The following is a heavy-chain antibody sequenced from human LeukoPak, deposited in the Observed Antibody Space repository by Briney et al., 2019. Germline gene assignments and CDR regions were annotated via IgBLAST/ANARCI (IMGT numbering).Heavy chain of an antibody. V-gene: IGHV1-69*13. J-gene: IGHJ4*02. CDR1: GGTFSSYA. CDR2: IIPIFGTA. D-gene: IGHD3-22*01. Sequence: SVKVSCKASGGTFSSYAISWVRQAPGQGLEWMGGIIPIFGTANYAQKFQGRVTITADESTSTAYMELSSLRFEDTAVYYCARGTASYYDTGTYLYYFDYWGQGTLVTVSS. CDR3: ARGTASYYDTGTYLYYFDY.